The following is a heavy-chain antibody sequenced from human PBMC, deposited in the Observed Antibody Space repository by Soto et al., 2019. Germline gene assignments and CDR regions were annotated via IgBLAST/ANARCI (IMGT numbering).Heavy chain of an antibody. J-gene: IGHJ3*02. V-gene: IGHV4-59*01. CDR2: INYFGNT. CDR1: GHAMSDCY. D-gene: IGHD3-9*01. Sequence: SETLSHTSIYSGHAMSDCYWRWIRQPPGKRLEWIGYINYFGNTNYNPSLKSRVTISVDTSREQFSLRLDSVTAADTAVYYCARYFDWPSGFDIWGQGTMVT. CDR3: ARYFDWPSGFDI.